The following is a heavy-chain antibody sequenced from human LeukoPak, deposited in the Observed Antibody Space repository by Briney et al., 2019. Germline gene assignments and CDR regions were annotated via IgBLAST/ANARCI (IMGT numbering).Heavy chain of an antibody. CDR1: GGPNSSTTSY. Sequence: SETLSLMCAVSGGPNSSTTSYWGWIRQPPGKGLEWLGRIYYSGSTFYNPSLKSRVTISVDTSNNQFSLRLSSVTAADTAVYYCARHGTTHYFDYWGQGAMATESS. CDR3: ARHGTTHYFDY. V-gene: IGHV4-39*01. CDR2: IYYSGST. J-gene: IGHJ4*02. D-gene: IGHD1-1*01.